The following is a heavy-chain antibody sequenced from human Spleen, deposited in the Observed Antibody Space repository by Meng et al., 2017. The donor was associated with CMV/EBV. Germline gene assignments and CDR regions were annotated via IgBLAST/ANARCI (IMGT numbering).Heavy chain of an antibody. CDR1: GFNFNIYS. V-gene: IGHV3-21*01. CDR3: ARDSRFYDSSDRNYYGMDV. J-gene: IGHJ6*02. D-gene: IGHD3-22*01. CDR2: ISSGSIYI. Sequence: GGSLRLSCAASGFNFNIYSMNWVRQAPGKGLEWVSAISSGSIYIYYADSVKGRFTISRDNSKNTLYLQINSLRPEDTAVYFCARDSRFYDSSDRNYYGMDVWGQGTTVTVSS.